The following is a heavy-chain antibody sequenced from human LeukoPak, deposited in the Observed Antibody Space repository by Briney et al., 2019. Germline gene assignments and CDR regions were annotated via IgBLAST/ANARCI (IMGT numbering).Heavy chain of an antibody. J-gene: IGHJ4*02. V-gene: IGHV4-38-2*02. D-gene: IGHD3-3*01. CDR3: ARAYYDFWSGYYFWVFFDY. Sequence: SETLSLTCTVSGYSISSGYYWGWIRQPPGKGLEWIGSIYHSGSTYYNPSLKSRVTISVDTSKNQFSLKLSSVTAADTAVYYRARAYYDFWSGYYFWVFFDYWGQGTLVTVSS. CDR2: IYHSGST. CDR1: GYSISSGYY.